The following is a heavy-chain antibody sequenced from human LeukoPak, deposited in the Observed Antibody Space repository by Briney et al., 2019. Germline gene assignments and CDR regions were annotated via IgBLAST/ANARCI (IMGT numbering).Heavy chain of an antibody. CDR3: ARDKVLSGFDI. CDR2: TYYRSKWFI. D-gene: IGHD2-8*02. CDR1: GDSVSSNTGI. J-gene: IGHJ3*02. Sequence: SQTLSLTCAISGDSVSSNTGIWNWVRQSPSRGLEWLGRTYYRSKWFIDYALSVKGRMTINPDTSKNQFSLQLNSVTPEDTAVYYCARDKVLSGFDIWGQGTMVTVSS. V-gene: IGHV6-1*01.